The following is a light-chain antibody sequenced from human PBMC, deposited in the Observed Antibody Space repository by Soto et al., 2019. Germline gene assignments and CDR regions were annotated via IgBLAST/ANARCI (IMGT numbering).Light chain of an antibody. CDR2: EVS. CDR1: SSDVGDYTY. Sequence: QSVLTQPPSASGSPGQSVTISCTGTSSDVGDYTYVSWYQQHPGKAPKLMISEVSKRPSGVPDRFSGSKSGNTASLTVSGLQAEDEADYYCAAWDDSLNGYVFGTGTKVTVL. CDR3: AAWDDSLNGYV. J-gene: IGLJ1*01. V-gene: IGLV2-8*01.